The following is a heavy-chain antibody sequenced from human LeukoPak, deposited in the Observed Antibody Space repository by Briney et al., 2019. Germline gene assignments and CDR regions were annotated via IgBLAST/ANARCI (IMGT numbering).Heavy chain of an antibody. V-gene: IGHV4-34*01. CDR2: INHSGST. CDR3: ARHSPGWYYDFWSGYAFFDY. Sequence: PSETLSLTCTVSGGSISSYYWSWIRQPPGKGLEWIGEINHSGSTNYNPSLKSRVTISVDTSKNQFSLKLSSVTAADTAVYYCARHSPGWYYDFWSGYAFFDYWGQGTLVTVSS. CDR1: GGSISSYY. D-gene: IGHD3-3*01. J-gene: IGHJ4*02.